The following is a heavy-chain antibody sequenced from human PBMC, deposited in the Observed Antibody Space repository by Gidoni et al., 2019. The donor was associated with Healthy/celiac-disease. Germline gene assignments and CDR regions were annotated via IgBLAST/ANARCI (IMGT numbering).Heavy chain of an antibody. V-gene: IGHV3-15*01. CDR1: GFTSSTAW. J-gene: IGHJ6*03. CDR3: TTNIPIGFGEPRRYYYYYMDV. CDR2: IKIKTDGGTT. D-gene: IGHD3-10*01. Sequence: EVQLVESGGGLVKPGGSLILSCAASGFTSSTAWMTWVRQAPGKGLAWVGRIKIKTDGGTTDYAAPVKGRFTISRDDSKNTLYLQMNSLKTEDTAVYYCTTNIPIGFGEPRRYYYYYMDVWGKGTTVTVSS.